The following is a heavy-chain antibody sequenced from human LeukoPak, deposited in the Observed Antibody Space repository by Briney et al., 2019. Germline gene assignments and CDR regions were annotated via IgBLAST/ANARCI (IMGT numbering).Heavy chain of an antibody. V-gene: IGHV3-33*01. CDR1: GFTFSSYG. D-gene: IGHD1-26*01. CDR2: IWFDGSDK. Sequence: GRSLRLSCAASGFTFSSYGMHWVRQAPGKGLEWVAVIWFDGSDKYYADSVEGRFTISRDSSKNTLYLQMNSLRADDTAVYYCARRSGSHFDYWGQGTLVTVSS. J-gene: IGHJ4*02. CDR3: ARRSGSHFDY.